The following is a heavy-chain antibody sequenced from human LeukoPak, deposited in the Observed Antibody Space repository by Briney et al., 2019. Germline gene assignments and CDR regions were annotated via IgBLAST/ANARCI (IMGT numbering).Heavy chain of an antibody. CDR1: GFTFDDYA. V-gene: IGHV3-9*01. CDR2: ISWNSGSI. CDR3: AKDKQYQLPQQLDY. J-gene: IGHJ4*02. D-gene: IGHD2-2*01. Sequence: PGGSLRLSCAASGFTFDDYAMHWVRQAPGKGLEWVSGISWNSGSIGYADSVKGRFTISRDNSKNTLYLQMNSLRAEDTAVYYCAKDKQYQLPQQLDYWGQGTLVTVSS.